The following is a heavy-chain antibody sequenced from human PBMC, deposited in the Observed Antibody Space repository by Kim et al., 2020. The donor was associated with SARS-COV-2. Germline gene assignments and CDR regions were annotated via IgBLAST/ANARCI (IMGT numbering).Heavy chain of an antibody. J-gene: IGHJ4*02. CDR3: ARHKGGRFDY. CDR1: GDSISSSNKH. Sequence: SETLSLTCTVSGDSISSSNKHWAWIRQSPGKAPEWIASIYRSGSTNHNPSLESRVTISVDTSKSHFSLDLRSVTAADTAFYFCARHKGGRFDYWGRG. V-gene: IGHV4-39*01. CDR2: IYRSGST. D-gene: IGHD3-16*01.